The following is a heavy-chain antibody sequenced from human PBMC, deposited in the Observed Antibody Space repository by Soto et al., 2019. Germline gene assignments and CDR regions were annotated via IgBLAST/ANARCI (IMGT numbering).Heavy chain of an antibody. V-gene: IGHV4-39*01. CDR3: ARLSYDSRGYYYVGWFDP. Sequence: SENLSLTCTVSGGSLSSSSYYWAWIRQPPGKGLEWIGSIYYSGSTYYNPSLKSRVTISVDTSKSQFSLKLSSVTAADTAVFYCARLSYDSRGYYYVGWFDPWGQGTLVTVLL. D-gene: IGHD3-22*01. J-gene: IGHJ5*02. CDR2: IYYSGST. CDR1: GGSLSSSSYY.